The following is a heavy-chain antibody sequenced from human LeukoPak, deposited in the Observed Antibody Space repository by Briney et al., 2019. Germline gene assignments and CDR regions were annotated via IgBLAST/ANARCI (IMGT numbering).Heavy chain of an antibody. CDR3: ARETSSDAFDI. V-gene: IGHV3-64*01. CDR1: GFTFSSYA. Sequence: PGGSLRLSCAASGFTFSSYAMHWVRQAPGKGLEYVSAISSNGGSTYYANSVKGGFTISRDNSKNTLYLQMGSLRAEDMAVYYCARETSSDAFDIWGQGTMVTVSS. D-gene: IGHD6-6*01. J-gene: IGHJ3*02. CDR2: ISSNGGST.